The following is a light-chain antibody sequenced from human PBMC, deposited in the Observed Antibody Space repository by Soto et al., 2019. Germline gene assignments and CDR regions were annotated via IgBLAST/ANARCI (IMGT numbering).Light chain of an antibody. CDR1: QSIGSW. Sequence: DIQMTQSPSTMSASVGDRVTITCRASQSIGSWLAWYQQKPGKAPKLLIYKTSILESGVSSRFSGSESGTEFTLSISSLQPDDFVTYYCQEYDDYLFSFGQGTKLEIK. CDR3: QEYDDYLFS. J-gene: IGKJ2*03. V-gene: IGKV1-5*03. CDR2: KTS.